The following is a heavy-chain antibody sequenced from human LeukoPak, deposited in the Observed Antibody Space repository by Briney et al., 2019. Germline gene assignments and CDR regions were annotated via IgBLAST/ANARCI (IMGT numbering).Heavy chain of an antibody. CDR2: INHDGSER. Sequence: PGGSLRLSCVALEFEPTYFWMTWVRRAPGKGLEWVANINHDGSERFYLDSLRGRFTISRDNAKNSLYLQMNGLRAEDTAVYYCATFVGTVSGTYTVPGGLLVWGKGTTVSVSS. V-gene: IGHV3-7*01. CDR3: ATFVGTVSGTYTVPGGLLV. J-gene: IGHJ6*04. CDR1: EFEPTYFW. D-gene: IGHD6-19*01.